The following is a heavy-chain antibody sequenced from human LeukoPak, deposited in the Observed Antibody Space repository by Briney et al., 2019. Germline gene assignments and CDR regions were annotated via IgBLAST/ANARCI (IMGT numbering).Heavy chain of an antibody. V-gene: IGHV1-58*02. CDR2: IVVGSGNT. D-gene: IGHD3-22*01. CDR3: AADFPDSSGYFGDY. Sequence: ASVKVSCKASGFTFTSSAMRWVRQARGQRLEWIGWIVVGSGNTNYAQKFQERVTITRDMSTSTAYMELSSLRSEDTAVYYCAADFPDSSGYFGDYWGQGTLVTVSS. CDR1: GFTFTSSA. J-gene: IGHJ4*02.